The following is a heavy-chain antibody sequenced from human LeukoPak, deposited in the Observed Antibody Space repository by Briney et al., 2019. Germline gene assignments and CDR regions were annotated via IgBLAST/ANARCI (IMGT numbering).Heavy chain of an antibody. CDR3: AKDIIGSSWRYFDY. CDR1: GFTFITYG. CDR2: ITGSGDST. D-gene: IGHD6-6*01. Sequence: PGGSLRLSCAASGFTFITYGMSWLRQAPGKGLEWVSAITGSGDSTFYADSVKGRFTISRDNSKNTLYLQMNSLRAEDTAAYYCAKDIIGSSWRYFDYWGQGTLVSVSS. J-gene: IGHJ4*02. V-gene: IGHV3-23*01.